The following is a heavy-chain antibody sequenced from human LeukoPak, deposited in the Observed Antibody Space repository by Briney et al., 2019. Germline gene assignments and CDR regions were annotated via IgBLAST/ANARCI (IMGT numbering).Heavy chain of an antibody. J-gene: IGHJ4*02. CDR3: AKAGIQLWLMSFSY. D-gene: IGHD5-18*01. V-gene: IGHV3-30*18. Sequence: HPGGSLRLSCAASGFTLSSYGMHWVRQAPGKGLEWGAVISYDGSNKYYADSVKGRFTISRDNSKNTLYLQMNSLRAEDTAVYYCAKAGIQLWLMSFSYWGQGTLATVSS. CDR2: ISYDGSNK. CDR1: GFTLSSYG.